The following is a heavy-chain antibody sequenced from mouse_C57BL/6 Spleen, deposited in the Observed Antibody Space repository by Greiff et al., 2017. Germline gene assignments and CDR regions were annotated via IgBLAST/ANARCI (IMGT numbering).Heavy chain of an antibody. CDR1: GFTFSNYW. Sequence: EVKLMESGGGLVQPGGSMKLSCVASGFTFSNYWMNWVRQSPEKGLEWVAQIRLKSDNYATHYAESVKGRFTISRDDSKSSVYLQMNNVRAEDTGIYYCTAYYYGPWGQGTTLTVSS. J-gene: IGHJ2*01. CDR3: TAYYYGP. V-gene: IGHV6-3*01. CDR2: IRLKSDNYAT. D-gene: IGHD1-1*01.